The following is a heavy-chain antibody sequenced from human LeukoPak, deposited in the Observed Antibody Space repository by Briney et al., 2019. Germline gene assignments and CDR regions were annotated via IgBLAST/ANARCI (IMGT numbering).Heavy chain of an antibody. CDR2: IKQDGSEK. Sequence: GGSLRLSCAASGFTFSTYWMTWVCQTPGKWLEWVANIKQDGSEKYYADSVKGRFTISRDNAKNSVYLQTSSLRVEDTAVYYCARSLYDSSGYNGYWGQGVLVTVSS. CDR1: GFTFSTYW. V-gene: IGHV3-7*01. D-gene: IGHD3-22*01. CDR3: ARSLYDSSGYNGY. J-gene: IGHJ4*02.